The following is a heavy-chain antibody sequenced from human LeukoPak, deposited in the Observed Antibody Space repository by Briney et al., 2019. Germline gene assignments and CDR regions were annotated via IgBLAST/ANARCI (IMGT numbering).Heavy chain of an antibody. CDR1: GYTFTSYG. V-gene: IGHV1-18*01. D-gene: IGHD6-19*01. Sequence: ASVKVSCKASGYTFTSYGISWVRQAPGQGLEWMGWISAYNGNTNYAQKLQGRVTMTTDTSTSTAYMELRSLRSDDTAVYYCARSGYSSGWYVARTLHYYYYGMDVWGQGTTVTVSS. CDR3: ARSGYSSGWYVARTLHYYYYGMDV. CDR2: ISAYNGNT. J-gene: IGHJ6*02.